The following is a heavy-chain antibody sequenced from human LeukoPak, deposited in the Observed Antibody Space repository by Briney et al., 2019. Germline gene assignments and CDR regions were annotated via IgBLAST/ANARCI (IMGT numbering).Heavy chain of an antibody. J-gene: IGHJ4*02. V-gene: IGHV4-31*03. CDR3: ASLQSGYYFVSH. Sequence: PSETLSLTCTVSGDSISTGGYYWGWIRQHPGQGLQWIGYIYYSGSTYYSPSLKSRVTISVDTSKNQFSLKLSSVTAADTAVYYCASLQSGYYFVSHWGQGTLVTVSS. D-gene: IGHD3-3*01. CDR1: GDSISTGGYY. CDR2: IYYSGST.